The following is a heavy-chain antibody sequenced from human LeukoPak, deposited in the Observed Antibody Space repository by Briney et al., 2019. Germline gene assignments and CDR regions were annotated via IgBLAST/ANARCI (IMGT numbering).Heavy chain of an antibody. CDR2: IIPSDGST. V-gene: IGHV1-46*01. Sequence: ASVKVSCKASGYTFISYGISWVRQAPGQGLEWMGIIIPSDGSTSYAQKFQGRVTMTRDTSTSTVYMELSSLRSEDTAVYYCARGKVVTMVRGVIITYFDYWGQGTLVTVSS. D-gene: IGHD3-10*01. J-gene: IGHJ4*02. CDR3: ARGKVVTMVRGVIITYFDY. CDR1: GYTFISYG.